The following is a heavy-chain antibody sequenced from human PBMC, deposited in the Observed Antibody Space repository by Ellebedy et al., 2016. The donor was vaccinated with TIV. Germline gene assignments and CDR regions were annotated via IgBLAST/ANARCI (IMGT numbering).Heavy chain of an antibody. CDR3: ARGTGYYYDSSGNPDAFDI. V-gene: IGHV1-2*04. CDR2: INPNSGGT. CDR1: GYTFTGYY. D-gene: IGHD3-22*01. J-gene: IGHJ3*02. Sequence: AASVKVSCKASGYTFTGYYMHWVRQAPGQGLAWMGWINPNSGGTNYAQKFQGWVTMTRDTSISTAYMELSRLRSDDTAVYYCARGTGYYYDSSGNPDAFDIWGQGTMVTVSS.